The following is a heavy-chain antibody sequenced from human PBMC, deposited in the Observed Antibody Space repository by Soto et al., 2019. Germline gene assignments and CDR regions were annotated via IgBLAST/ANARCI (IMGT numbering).Heavy chain of an antibody. V-gene: IGHV4-4*02. Sequence: SETLSLTCAVSGGSISSSNWWSCVRQPPGKGLEWIGEIYHSGSTNYNPSLKSRVTISVDKSKNQFSLKLSSVTAADTAVYYCARSKNYYDQSRFDYWGQGTLVTAPQ. CDR1: GGSISSSNW. CDR3: ARSKNYYDQSRFDY. D-gene: IGHD3-22*01. J-gene: IGHJ4*02. CDR2: IYHSGST.